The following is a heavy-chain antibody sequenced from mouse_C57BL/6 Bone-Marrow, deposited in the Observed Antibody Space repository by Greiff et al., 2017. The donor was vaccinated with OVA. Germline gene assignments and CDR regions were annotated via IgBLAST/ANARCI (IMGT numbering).Heavy chain of an antibody. Sequence: EVMLVESGGGLVKPGGSLKLSCAASGFTFSDYGMHWVRQAPEKGLEWVAYISSGSSTIYYADTVKGRFTISRDNAKNTLFLQMTSLRSEDTAMYYCARAGDYDFDYWGQGTTLTVSS. CDR3: ARAGDYDFDY. J-gene: IGHJ2*01. CDR2: ISSGSSTI. D-gene: IGHD2-4*01. V-gene: IGHV5-17*01. CDR1: GFTFSDYG.